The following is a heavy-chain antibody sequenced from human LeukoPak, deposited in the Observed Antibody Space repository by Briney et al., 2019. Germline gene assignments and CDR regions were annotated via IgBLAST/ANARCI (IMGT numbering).Heavy chain of an antibody. CDR1: GGTFRSYA. J-gene: IGHJ6*03. V-gene: IGHV1-69*13. D-gene: IGHD6-13*01. CDR2: IIPIFDTA. CDR3: ARTTEAHSWQTRYYSYYMDV. Sequence: ASVKVSCKASGGTFRSYAISWVRPAPGQGLEWMGGIIPIFDTANYAQKFQGRVTITADESTSTAYMELSSLRSEDTAVYYCARTTEAHSWQTRYYSYYMDVWGKGTTVTVSS.